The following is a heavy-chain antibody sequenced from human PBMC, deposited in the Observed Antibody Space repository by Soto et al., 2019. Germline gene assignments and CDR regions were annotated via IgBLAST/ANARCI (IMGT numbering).Heavy chain of an antibody. D-gene: IGHD6-19*01. J-gene: IGHJ4*02. CDR2: FSGSGGST. CDR1: GFTFSSYA. V-gene: IGHV3-23*01. Sequence: PGGSLRLSCAASGFTFSSYAMSWVRQARGKGLECVSVFSGSGGSTYYADSVKGRFTISRDSSKNTLYLQMNSLRAEDTAVYYCAKSCTGGWYSSCFDYWGQGTLVTVSS. CDR3: AKSCTGGWYSSCFDY.